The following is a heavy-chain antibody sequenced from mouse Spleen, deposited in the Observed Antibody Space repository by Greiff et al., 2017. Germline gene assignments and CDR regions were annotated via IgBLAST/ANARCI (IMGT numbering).Heavy chain of an antibody. V-gene: IGHV14-4*01. Sequence: VQLQQSGAELVRPGASVKLSCTASGFNIKDDYMHWVKQRPEQGLEWIGWIDPENGDTEYASKFQGKATITADTSSNTAYLQLSSLTSEDTAVYYCTTGGGYANYAMDYWGQGTSVTVSS. D-gene: IGHD2-2*01. CDR3: TTGGGYANYAMDY. CDR1: GFNIKDDY. J-gene: IGHJ4*01. CDR2: IDPENGDT.